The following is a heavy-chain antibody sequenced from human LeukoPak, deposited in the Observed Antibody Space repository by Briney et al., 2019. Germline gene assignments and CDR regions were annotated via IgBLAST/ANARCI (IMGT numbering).Heavy chain of an antibody. CDR2: IYYSGST. Sequence: LETLSLTCTVSGGSISSYYWSWIRQPPGKGLEWIGYIYYSGSTNYNPSLKSRVTISVDTSKNQFSLKLSSVTAADTAVYYCARLGYSYGSYYYYGMDVWGQGTTVAVSS. V-gene: IGHV4-59*08. J-gene: IGHJ6*02. D-gene: IGHD5-18*01. CDR3: ARLGYSYGSYYYYGMDV. CDR1: GGSISSYY.